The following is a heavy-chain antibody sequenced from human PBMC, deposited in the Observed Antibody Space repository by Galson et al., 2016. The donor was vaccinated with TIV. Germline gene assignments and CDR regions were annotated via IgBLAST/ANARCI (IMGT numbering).Heavy chain of an antibody. Sequence: SLRLSCAASGFTFDDYEFSWVRQAPGKGLEWVSSINWNGASTGHADSVKGRFTISRDNAKNSLYLQMNDLRVEDTAFYHCAREVTCGGACYYFDFWGQGTLVTVSS. V-gene: IGHV3-20*01. CDR3: AREVTCGGACYYFDF. CDR1: GFTFDDYE. CDR2: INWNGAST. D-gene: IGHD2-21*02. J-gene: IGHJ4*02.